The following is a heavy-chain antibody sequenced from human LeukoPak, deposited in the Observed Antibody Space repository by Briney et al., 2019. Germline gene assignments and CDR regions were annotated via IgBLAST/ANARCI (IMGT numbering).Heavy chain of an antibody. CDR1: GGSISSSSYY. Sequence: KSSETLSLTCTVSGGSISSSSYYWGWISQPPGRGREWIGSIYYSGSTYYNPSLKSPVTISVDTSKNQFSLKLRSVAASDTAVYYCARRTSSILFDYWGQGALVTV. CDR2: IYYSGST. V-gene: IGHV4-39*01. J-gene: IGHJ4*02. CDR3: ARRTSSILFDY. D-gene: IGHD2-2*01.